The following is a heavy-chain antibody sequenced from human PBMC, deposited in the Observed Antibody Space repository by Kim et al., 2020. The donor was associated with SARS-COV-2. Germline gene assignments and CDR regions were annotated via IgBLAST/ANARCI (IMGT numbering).Heavy chain of an antibody. CDR1: GYTLTELS. Sequence: ASVKVSCKVSGYTLTELSMHWVRQAPGKGLEWMGGFDPEDGETIYAQKFQGRVTMTEDTSTDTAYMELSSLRSEDTAVYYCATPRGYCSGGSCQRFDYWDQGTLVTVSS. J-gene: IGHJ4*02. V-gene: IGHV1-24*01. D-gene: IGHD2-15*01. CDR2: FDPEDGET. CDR3: ATPRGYCSGGSCQRFDY.